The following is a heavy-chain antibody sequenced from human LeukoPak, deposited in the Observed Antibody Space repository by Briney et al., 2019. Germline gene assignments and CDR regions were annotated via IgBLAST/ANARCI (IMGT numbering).Heavy chain of an antibody. CDR2: IYYSGST. Sequence: SETLSLTCTVSGGSISSGGYYWSWIRQHPGKGPEWIGYIYYSGSTYYNPSLKSRVTISVDTSKNQFSLKLSSVTAADTAVYYCARTRISSAGSVPDYYFDYWGQGTLVTVSS. CDR1: GGSISSGGYY. J-gene: IGHJ4*02. CDR3: ARTRISSAGSVPDYYFDY. D-gene: IGHD1-14*01. V-gene: IGHV4-31*03.